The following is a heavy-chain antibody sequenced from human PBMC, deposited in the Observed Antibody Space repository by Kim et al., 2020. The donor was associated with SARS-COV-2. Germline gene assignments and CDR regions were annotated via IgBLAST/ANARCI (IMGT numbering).Heavy chain of an antibody. CDR2: YSGST. CDR3: ARDLGAP. V-gene: IGHV4-31*02. Sequence: YSGSTYYNPSLKSRVTISVDTSKNQFSLKLSSVTAADTAVYYCARDLGAPWGQGTLVTVSS. D-gene: IGHD3-16*01. J-gene: IGHJ5*02.